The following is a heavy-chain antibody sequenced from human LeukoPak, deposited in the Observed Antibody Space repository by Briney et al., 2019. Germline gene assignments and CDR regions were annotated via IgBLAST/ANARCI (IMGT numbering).Heavy chain of an antibody. D-gene: IGHD6-19*01. J-gene: IGHJ4*02. Sequence: GASVKVSCKASGYTFTGYYMHWVRQAPGQGLEWMGWINPNSGGTNYAQKFQGRVTMTRDTSISTDYMELSRLRSDDTAVYYCARDLGAGTWYYFDYWGQGTLVTVSS. CDR2: INPNSGGT. CDR3: ARDLGAGTWYYFDY. V-gene: IGHV1-2*02. CDR1: GYTFTGYY.